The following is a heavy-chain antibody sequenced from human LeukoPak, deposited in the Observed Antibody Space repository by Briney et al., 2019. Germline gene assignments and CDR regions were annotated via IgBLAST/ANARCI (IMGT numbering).Heavy chain of an antibody. J-gene: IGHJ4*02. CDR3: ASGSGSYLRVDFDY. CDR1: GRSISSYY. CDR2: IYTSGRT. V-gene: IGHV4-4*07. D-gene: IGHD1-26*01. Sequence: PSETLSLTCSVSGRSISSYYWSWIRQPAGKGLEWIGRIYTSGRTNYNPSLKSRVTISVDTSKNQFSLKLSSVTAADTAVYYCASGSGSYLRVDFDYWGQGTLVTVSS.